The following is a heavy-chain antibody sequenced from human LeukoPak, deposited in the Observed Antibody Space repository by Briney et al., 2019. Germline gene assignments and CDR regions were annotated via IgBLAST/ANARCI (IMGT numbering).Heavy chain of an antibody. V-gene: IGHV3-23*01. CDR3: SKLRSSVPAAAYNN. CDR2: ISGSGDTT. CDR1: GFTFSNYA. D-gene: IGHD2-2*01. J-gene: IGHJ4*02. Sequence: GGSLRLSCAASGFTFSNYAMSWVRKAQGKGLEWFSVISGSGDTTDYADSVKGRFTISRDNSKNTLYLQMNSLRAEDTAVYYCSKLRSSVPAAAYNNWGQGILVTVSS.